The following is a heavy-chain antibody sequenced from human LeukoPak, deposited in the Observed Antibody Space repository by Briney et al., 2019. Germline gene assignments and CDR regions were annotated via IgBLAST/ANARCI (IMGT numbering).Heavy chain of an antibody. V-gene: IGHV5-51*01. J-gene: IGHJ3*02. CDR2: IYPDDSNT. CDR1: GYGFATHW. Sequence: GESLKISCKGSGYGFATHWIAWVRQMPGKGLEWMGIIYPDDSNTRYSPSFQGQVTFSADKSINTAYLQWSGLKASDTAMYYCARRPEWLAAFDIWGQGTMVTVSS. CDR3: ARRPEWLAAFDI. D-gene: IGHD6-19*01.